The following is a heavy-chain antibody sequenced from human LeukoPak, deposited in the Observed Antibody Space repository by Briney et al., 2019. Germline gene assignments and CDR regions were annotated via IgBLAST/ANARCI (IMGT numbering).Heavy chain of an antibody. D-gene: IGHD2-2*01. CDR3: ARDCGLVPAAIHSGDYYYYGMDV. Sequence: ASVKVSCKVSGYTLTELSMHWVRQAPGKGLEWMGGFDPEDGETIYAQKFQGRVTITADESTSTAYMELSSLRSEDTAVYYCARDCGLVPAAIHSGDYYYYGMDVWGQGTTVTVSS. J-gene: IGHJ6*02. V-gene: IGHV1-24*01. CDR2: FDPEDGET. CDR1: GYTLTELS.